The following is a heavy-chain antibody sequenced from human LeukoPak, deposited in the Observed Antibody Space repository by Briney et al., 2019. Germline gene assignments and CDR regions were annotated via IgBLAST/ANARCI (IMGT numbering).Heavy chain of an antibody. V-gene: IGHV3-48*03. CDR3: AKVLSLHFDY. D-gene: IGHD1-26*01. CDR1: GFTFSSYE. CDR2: ISSSGSTI. Sequence: PGGSLRLSCAASGFTFSSYEMNWVRQAPGKGLEWVSYISSSGSTIYYADSVKGRFTISRDNSKNTLYLQMNSLRAEDTAVYYCAKVLSLHFDYWGQGTLVTVSS. J-gene: IGHJ4*02.